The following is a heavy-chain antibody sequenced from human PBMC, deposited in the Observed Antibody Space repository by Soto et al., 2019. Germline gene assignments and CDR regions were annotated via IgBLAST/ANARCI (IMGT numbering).Heavy chain of an antibody. D-gene: IGHD3-10*01. J-gene: IGHJ6*02. Sequence: QVQLQQWGAGLLKPSETLSLTCAVYGGSFSGYCWSWIRQPPGKGLEWIGEINHSGSTNYTPSLKGRVNISVDTSKNQFSLKLSSVTAADTAVYYCAREGYGSGSQLYYYYGMDVWGQGTTGTVSS. CDR2: INHSGST. V-gene: IGHV4-34*01. CDR3: AREGYGSGSQLYYYYGMDV. CDR1: GGSFSGYC.